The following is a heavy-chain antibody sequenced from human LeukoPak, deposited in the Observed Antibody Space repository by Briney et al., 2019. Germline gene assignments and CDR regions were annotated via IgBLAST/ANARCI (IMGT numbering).Heavy chain of an antibody. Sequence: ASVKVSCKASGYTFTSFYMHWVRQAPGQGLEWLGIINPRGGSTTSAQKFQGRVTLTRDTSTTTVYMELSSLRSEDTAVYYCARDYHGSGSLTTFDYWGQGTLVTVSS. V-gene: IGHV1-46*01. CDR3: ARDYHGSGSLTTFDY. D-gene: IGHD3-10*01. J-gene: IGHJ4*02. CDR1: GYTFTSFY. CDR2: INPRGGST.